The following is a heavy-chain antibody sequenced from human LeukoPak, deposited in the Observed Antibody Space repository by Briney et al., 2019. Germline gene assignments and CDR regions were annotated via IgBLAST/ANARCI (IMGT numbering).Heavy chain of an antibody. D-gene: IGHD2-2*01. V-gene: IGHV1-69*04. CDR2: IIPILGIA. CDR1: GGTFSSYT. Sequence: ASVKVSCKASGGTFSSYTISWVRQAPGQGLEWMGRIIPILGIANYAQKFLGRVTITADKSTSTAYMELSSLRSEDTAVYYCARDRGDIVVVPAGTPDYWGQGTLVTVSS. J-gene: IGHJ4*02. CDR3: ARDRGDIVVVPAGTPDY.